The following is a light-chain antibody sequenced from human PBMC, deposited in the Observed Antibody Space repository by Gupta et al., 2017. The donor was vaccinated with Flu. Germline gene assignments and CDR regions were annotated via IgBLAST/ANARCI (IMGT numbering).Light chain of an antibody. CDR2: EDN. V-gene: IGLV6-57*03. CDR1: GGSIASGY. J-gene: IGLJ3*02. CDR3: QSFISGSPWV. Sequence: FMLTQPHSVSDSPVKTITISCTRSGGSIASGYVQWFQQRPGRAPTTVIYEDNQRPSGVPDRFSGAIDTSSNSASLTISGLRTEDEADYYCQSFISGSPWVFGGGTRLTVL.